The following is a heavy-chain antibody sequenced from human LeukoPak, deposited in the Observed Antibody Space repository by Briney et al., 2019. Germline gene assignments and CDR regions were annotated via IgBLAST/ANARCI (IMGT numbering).Heavy chain of an antibody. D-gene: IGHD3-9*01. J-gene: IGHJ4*02. CDR2: IKSKTDGGTT. V-gene: IGHV3-15*01. Sequence: GGSLRLSCAASGFTFSTYWMHWVRQDPGKGLEWVGRIKSKTDGGTTDYAAPVKGRFTISRDDSKNTLYLQMNSLKTEDTAVYYCTTDSDILTGYWGQGTLVTVSS. CDR3: TTDSDILTGY. CDR1: GFTFSTYW.